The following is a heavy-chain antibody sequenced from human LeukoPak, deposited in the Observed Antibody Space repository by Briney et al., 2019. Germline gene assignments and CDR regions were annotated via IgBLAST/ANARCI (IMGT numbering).Heavy chain of an antibody. CDR1: GGSISSYY. V-gene: IGHV4-59*01. CDR2: IYYSGST. Sequence: PSETLSLTCTVSGGSISSYYWSWIRQPPGKGLEWIGYIYYSGSTNYNPSLKSRVTISVDTSKNQFSLKLSSVTAADTAVYYCARTSLYCSGGSCYSVVDYWGQGTLVTVSS. CDR3: ARTSLYCSGGSCYSVVDY. D-gene: IGHD2-15*01. J-gene: IGHJ4*02.